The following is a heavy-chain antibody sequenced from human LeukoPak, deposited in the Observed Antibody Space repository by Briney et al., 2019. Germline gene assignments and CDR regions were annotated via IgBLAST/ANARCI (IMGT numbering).Heavy chain of an antibody. CDR1: AFTFSRYG. CDR2: ISYDGSDK. V-gene: IGHV3-30*18. D-gene: IGHD2-21*02. CDR3: AKDISGGDCPDY. J-gene: IGHJ4*02. Sequence: PGRSLRLPCAASAFTFSRYGMHWVRQAPGKGLEWVALISYDGSDKYYADSVKGRFAISRDNSKNTLYLQMNSLRAEDTAVYYCAKDISGGDCPDYWGQGTLVTVSS.